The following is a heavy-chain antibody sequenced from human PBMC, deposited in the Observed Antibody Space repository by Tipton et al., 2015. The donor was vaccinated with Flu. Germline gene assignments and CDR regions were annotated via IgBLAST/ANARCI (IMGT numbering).Heavy chain of an antibody. V-gene: IGHV3-23*01. CDR1: GFTFSRYA. Sequence: GSLRLSCAASGFTFSRYAMSWVRQAPGKGLEWVSAISDGSGRTYYSDSVKGRFSISRDNSKDTLYLRMNSLRDEDTAIYYCAKVIPERVAGLDHWGQGTLVTVSA. CDR3: AKVIPERVAGLDH. D-gene: IGHD6-19*01. J-gene: IGHJ4*02. CDR2: ISDGSGRT.